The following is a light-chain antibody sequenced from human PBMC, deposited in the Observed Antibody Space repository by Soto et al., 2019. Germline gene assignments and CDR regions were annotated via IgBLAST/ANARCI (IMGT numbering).Light chain of an antibody. CDR3: QQYKTYWS. Sequence: DIQMTQSPSTLSASVGDRITITCRASQSISSWLAWYQQKPGKAPKVLIYKASTLESGVPSRFSGSGSGTEFPLTISSLQHDDFATYYCQQYKTYWSFGQGTKVEIK. V-gene: IGKV1-5*03. CDR1: QSISSW. J-gene: IGKJ1*01. CDR2: KAS.